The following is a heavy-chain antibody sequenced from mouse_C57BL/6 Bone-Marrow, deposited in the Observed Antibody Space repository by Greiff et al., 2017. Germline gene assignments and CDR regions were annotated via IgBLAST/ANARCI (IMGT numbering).Heavy chain of an antibody. CDR1: GYSFTSYY. CDR3: AESTKGAWFAY. Sequence: QVQLQQSGPELVKPGASVKISCKASGYSFTSYYIHWVKQRPGQGLEWIGWIYPGSGNTKYNEKFKGKATLTADTSFSTAYMQLSSLTSEDSAVYYCAESTKGAWFAYWGQGTLVTVSA. V-gene: IGHV1-66*01. D-gene: IGHD2-14*01. CDR2: IYPGSGNT. J-gene: IGHJ3*01.